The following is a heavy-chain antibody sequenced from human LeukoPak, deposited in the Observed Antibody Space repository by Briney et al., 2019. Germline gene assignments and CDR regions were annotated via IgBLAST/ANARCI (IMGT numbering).Heavy chain of an antibody. CDR2: IWYDGSNK. CDR1: GFNFSSYG. J-gene: IGHJ4*02. V-gene: IGHV3-33*01. D-gene: IGHD4-17*01. Sequence: GRSLRLSCAASGFNFSSYGMHWVRQAPGKGLEWVAVIWYDGSNKYYADSVKGRFTISRDNSKNTLYLQMNSLRAEDTAVYYCARDSSDYGDYGYYFDYWGQGTLVTVSS. CDR3: ARDSSDYGDYGYYFDY.